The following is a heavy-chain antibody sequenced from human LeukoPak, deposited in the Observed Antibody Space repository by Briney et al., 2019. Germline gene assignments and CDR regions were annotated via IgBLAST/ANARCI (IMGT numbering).Heavy chain of an antibody. Sequence: GGSLRLSCAASGFTFSSYGMSWVRQAPGKGLEWVSAISGSGGSTYYADSVKGRFTISRDNSKNTLYLQMNSLRAEDTAVYYCARETYGDYAAWFDPWGQGTLVTVSS. D-gene: IGHD4-17*01. CDR3: ARETYGDYAAWFDP. CDR1: GFTFSSYG. J-gene: IGHJ5*02. V-gene: IGHV3-23*01. CDR2: ISGSGGST.